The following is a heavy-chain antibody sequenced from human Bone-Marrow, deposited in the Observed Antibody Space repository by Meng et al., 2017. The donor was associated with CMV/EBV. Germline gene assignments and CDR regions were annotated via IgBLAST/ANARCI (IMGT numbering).Heavy chain of an antibody. V-gene: IGHV1-8*02. CDR3: ARFEWELLRFDY. Sequence: ASVKVSCKASGYTFTNYDINWVRQATGPGLEWMGWMHPNSGKTGYAQKFQGRVTMTRDTSTSTVYMELSSLRSEDTAVYYCARFEWELLRFDYWGQGTLVTLYS. D-gene: IGHD1-26*01. J-gene: IGHJ4*02. CDR2: MHPNSGKT. CDR1: GYTFTNYD.